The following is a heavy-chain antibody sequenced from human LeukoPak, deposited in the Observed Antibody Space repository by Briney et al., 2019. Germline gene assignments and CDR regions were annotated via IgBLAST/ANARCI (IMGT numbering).Heavy chain of an antibody. J-gene: IGHJ3*02. V-gene: IGHV3-74*01. CDR2: INSDGSST. Sequence: PGGSLRLSCTASGFTLSSYWMHWVRHAPGKGLVWVSRINSDGSSTSYADSVKGRFTISRDNAKNSLYLQMNSLRAEDTAVYYCAREFGLRYFDWLLWGAFDIWGQGTMVTVSS. CDR3: AREFGLRYFDWLLWGAFDI. D-gene: IGHD3-9*01. CDR1: GFTLSSYW.